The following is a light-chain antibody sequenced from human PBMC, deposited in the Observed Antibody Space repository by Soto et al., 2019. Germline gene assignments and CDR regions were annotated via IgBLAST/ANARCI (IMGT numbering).Light chain of an antibody. CDR2: GAS. V-gene: IGKV3-20*01. J-gene: IGKJ4*01. CDR1: ESVTSSF. Sequence: EIVLTQSPGTLSLSPGERATLSCRASESVTSSFLAWYQHKPGQAPRLLIYGASSRATGIPDRFSGSGSGTDFTLTISSLEPEDFAVYYCQQYGRSPRTFGQGTKVEIK. CDR3: QQYGRSPRT.